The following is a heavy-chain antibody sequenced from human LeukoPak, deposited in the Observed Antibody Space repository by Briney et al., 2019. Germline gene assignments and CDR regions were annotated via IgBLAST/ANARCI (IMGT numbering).Heavy chain of an antibody. CDR1: GYTFTSYD. Sequence: GASVKVSCKASGYTFTSYDINWVRQATGQGLEWMGWMNPNSGNTGYAQKFQGRVTITRNTSISTAYMELSSLGSEDTAVYYCARGLRIGSSWPSDYWGQGTLVTVSS. V-gene: IGHV1-8*03. J-gene: IGHJ4*02. CDR2: MNPNSGNT. D-gene: IGHD6-13*01. CDR3: ARGLRIGSSWPSDY.